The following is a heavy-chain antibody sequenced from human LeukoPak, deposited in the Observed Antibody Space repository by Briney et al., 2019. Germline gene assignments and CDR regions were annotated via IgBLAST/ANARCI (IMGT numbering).Heavy chain of an antibody. V-gene: IGHV4-59*01. Sequence: SETLSLTCTVSGGSISSYYWSWIRQPPGKGLEWIGHIYYSGSTNYNPSLKSRVTISVGTSKNQFSLKLSSVTAADTAVYYCARESSSSWTRMFDYWGQGTLVTVSS. D-gene: IGHD6-13*01. CDR3: ARESSSSWTRMFDY. CDR2: IYYSGST. J-gene: IGHJ4*02. CDR1: GGSISSYY.